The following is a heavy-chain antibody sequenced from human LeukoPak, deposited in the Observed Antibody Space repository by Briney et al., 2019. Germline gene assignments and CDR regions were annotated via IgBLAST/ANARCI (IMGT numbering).Heavy chain of an antibody. V-gene: IGHV3-66*01. Sequence: GGSLRLSCAASGFTVSTNYMSWVRQAPGKGLEWVSVIYSGGSTYYADSVKGRFTISRDISKNTLYLQMNSLRAEDTAVYYCARAGDYYGMDVWGQGTTVTVSS. CDR1: GFTVSTNY. CDR2: IYSGGST. CDR3: ARAGDYYGMDV. D-gene: IGHD3-10*01. J-gene: IGHJ6*02.